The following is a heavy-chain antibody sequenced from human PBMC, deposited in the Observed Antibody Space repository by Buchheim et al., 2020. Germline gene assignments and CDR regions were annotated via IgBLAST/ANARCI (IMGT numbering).Heavy chain of an antibody. CDR1: GFTFSSYE. D-gene: IGHD1-26*01. CDR3: AKELNPIVGATLGFDP. Sequence: EVQLVESGGGLVQPGGSLRLSCAASGFTFSSYEMNWVRQAPGKGLEWVSYISSSGSTIYYADSVKGRFTISRDNAKNSLYLQMNSLRAEDTAVYYCAKELNPIVGATLGFDPWGQGTL. CDR2: ISSSGSTI. J-gene: IGHJ5*02. V-gene: IGHV3-48*03.